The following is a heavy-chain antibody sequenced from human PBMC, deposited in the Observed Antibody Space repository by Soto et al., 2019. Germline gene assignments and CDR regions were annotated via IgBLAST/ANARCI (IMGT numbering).Heavy chain of an antibody. CDR3: AHSPIRDVFDL. J-gene: IGHJ3*01. D-gene: IGHD3-10*01. V-gene: IGHV2-70*01. CDR2: IDWDDDK. CDR1: GFSLSTSGMC. Sequence: SGPTLVNPTQTLTLTCTFSGFSLSTSGMCVSWIRQPPGKALEWLALIDWDDDKYYSTPLKTRLTISKDAYIIQVVLTMTNMDPVDTSTYFCAHSPIRDVFDLWGQATMVTVTS.